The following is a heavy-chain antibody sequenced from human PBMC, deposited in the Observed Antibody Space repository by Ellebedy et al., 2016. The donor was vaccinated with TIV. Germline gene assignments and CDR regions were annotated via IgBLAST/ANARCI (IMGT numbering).Heavy chain of an antibody. J-gene: IGHJ4*02. CDR1: GYTFSSYF. V-gene: IGHV1-46*01. Sequence: ASVKVSXKASGYTFSSYFMHWVRQAPGQGLEWMGIINPSGGSTSYAQKFQGRVTLTRDTSTSTVYMELSSLRSEDTAVYYRARDLFGGVTADYWGQGTLVTVSS. D-gene: IGHD3-16*01. CDR3: ARDLFGGVTADY. CDR2: INPSGGST.